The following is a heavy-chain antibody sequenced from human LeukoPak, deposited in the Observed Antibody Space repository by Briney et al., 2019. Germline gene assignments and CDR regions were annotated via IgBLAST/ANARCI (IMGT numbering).Heavy chain of an antibody. CDR3: ARRIAATGRGYFDY. D-gene: IGHD6-13*01. CDR2: IYPGDSDT. Sequence: GESLKIPCQVSGYSFTNYWIGWVRQMPGKGLEWMGSIYPGDSDTRYSPSFQGQVTISADKSISTAYLQWSSLKASDTAMYYCARRIAATGRGYFDYWGQETLVTVSS. J-gene: IGHJ4*02. CDR1: GYSFTNYW. V-gene: IGHV5-51*01.